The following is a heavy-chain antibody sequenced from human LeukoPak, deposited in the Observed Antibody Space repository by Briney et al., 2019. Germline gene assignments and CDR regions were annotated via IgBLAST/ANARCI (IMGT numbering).Heavy chain of an antibody. CDR2: IWYDGSNK. Sequence: GRSLRLSCAASGFTFSSYGMPWVRQAPGKGLEWVAVIWYDGSNKYYADSVKGRFTISRDNSKNTLYLQMNSLRAEDTAVYYCARDRSGYYDSSGYYYWFDPWGQGTLVTVSS. D-gene: IGHD3-22*01. CDR3: ARDRSGYYDSSGYYYWFDP. V-gene: IGHV3-33*01. CDR1: GFTFSSYG. J-gene: IGHJ5*02.